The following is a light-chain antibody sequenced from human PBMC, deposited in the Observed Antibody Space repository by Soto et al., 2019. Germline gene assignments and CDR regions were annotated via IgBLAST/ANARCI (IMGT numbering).Light chain of an antibody. CDR3: QQRSNWPRGFT. CDR1: QSVSSY. V-gene: IGKV3-11*01. CDR2: DAS. J-gene: IGKJ3*01. Sequence: EIVLTQSPATLSLSPGERATLSCRASQSVSSYLAWYQQKPGQAPRLLIYDASTRATGIPARFSGNGSGTDFNLTISSLEPEDFEVYYCQQRSNWPRGFTFGPGTKVDIK.